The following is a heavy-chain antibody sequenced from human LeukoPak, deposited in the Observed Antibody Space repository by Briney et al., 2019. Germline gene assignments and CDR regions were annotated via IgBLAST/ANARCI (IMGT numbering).Heavy chain of an antibody. CDR3: ARDPYSGSYGDYYYYYMDV. CDR2: ILYDGSNK. CDR1: GFTFSTFA. V-gene: IGHV3-30*04. J-gene: IGHJ6*03. Sequence: PGGSLRLSCAASGFTFSTFAMHWVRQAPGKGLEWAALILYDGSNKYYAESVKGRFSISRDNSKNTLYLQMNSLRDEDTAVYYCARDPYSGSYGDYYYYYMDVWGKGTTVTISS. D-gene: IGHD1-26*01.